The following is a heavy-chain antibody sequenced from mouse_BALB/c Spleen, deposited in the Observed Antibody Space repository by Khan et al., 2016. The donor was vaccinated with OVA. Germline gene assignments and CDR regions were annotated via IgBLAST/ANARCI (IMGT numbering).Heavy chain of an antibody. J-gene: IGHJ3*01. Sequence: EVELVESGGDLVKPGGSLKLSCAASGFTFSSYSMSWVRQTPDKRLEWVASISSGGDYTYYPDSVKGRFTISRVTAKNTLYLQMSDLKSEDTAMYYCADNFTGSFAYWGQGTLVTVSA. V-gene: IGHV5-6*01. CDR2: ISSGGDYT. CDR3: ADNFTGSFAY. D-gene: IGHD1-3*01. CDR1: GFTFSSYS.